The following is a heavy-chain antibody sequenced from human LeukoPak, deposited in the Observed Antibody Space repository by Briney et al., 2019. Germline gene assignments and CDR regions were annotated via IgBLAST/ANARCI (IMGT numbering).Heavy chain of an antibody. J-gene: IGHJ4*02. D-gene: IGHD1-26*01. Sequence: GGSLRLSCAASGFTFSSYAMHWVRQAPGKGLEWVAVISYDGSNKYYADSVKGRFTISRDNAKNSLYLQMNSLRAEDTALYYCAKDGDYSGSSGVDYWGQGTLVTVSS. V-gene: IGHV3-30*04. CDR3: AKDGDYSGSSGVDY. CDR2: ISYDGSNK. CDR1: GFTFSSYA.